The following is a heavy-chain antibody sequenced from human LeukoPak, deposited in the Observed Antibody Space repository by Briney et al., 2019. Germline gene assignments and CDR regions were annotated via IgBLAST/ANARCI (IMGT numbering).Heavy chain of an antibody. J-gene: IGHJ4*02. D-gene: IGHD3-16*01. CDR3: VRMGSGGY. CDR1: GGSITSPY. Sequence: SETLSLTCTVSGGSITSPYWSWIRQPPGKGLEWIAYMYYSGSTSYNPSLKSRVTISLDTSKNQFSLKLSSVTAADAAVYYCVRMGSGGYWGQGTLVTVSS. CDR2: MYYSGST. V-gene: IGHV4-59*11.